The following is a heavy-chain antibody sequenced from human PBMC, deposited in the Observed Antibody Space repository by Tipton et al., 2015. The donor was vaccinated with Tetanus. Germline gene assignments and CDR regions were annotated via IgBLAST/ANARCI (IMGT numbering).Heavy chain of an antibody. CDR2: IYPDDSDT. CDR1: GYAFTKYW. CDR3: ARHPRGNAGNPLYYFDH. V-gene: IGHV5-51*01. D-gene: IGHD4-23*01. Sequence: QLVQSGAEVKKPGQSLRISCQGSGYAFTKYWIGWVRQMPGKGLEWMGIIYPDDSDTRYSPSFQGQVTISADKSINTAYLQWNSLKASDTAMYYCARHPRGNAGNPLYYFDHWARGTQVTVSS. J-gene: IGHJ4*02.